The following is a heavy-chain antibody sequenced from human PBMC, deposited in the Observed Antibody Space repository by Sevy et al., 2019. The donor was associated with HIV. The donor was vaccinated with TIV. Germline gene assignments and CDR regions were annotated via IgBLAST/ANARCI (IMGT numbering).Heavy chain of an antibody. D-gene: IGHD4-17*01. CDR3: AKGFGDYKGTYQPNY. CDR2: ICSTGDCI. J-gene: IGHJ4*02. V-gene: IGHV3-23*01. Sequence: GGSLRLSCSASGFTFSTYAMNWVHQAPGKGLEWVAAICSTGDCIYFADTVLGRVTISRDNSKNTLSLQMNSLRDEDTALYYCAKGFGDYKGTYQPNYWGQGTLVTVSS. CDR1: GFTFSTYA.